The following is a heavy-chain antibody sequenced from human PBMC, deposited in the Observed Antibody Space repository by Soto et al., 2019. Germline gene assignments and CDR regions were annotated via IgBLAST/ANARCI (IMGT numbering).Heavy chain of an antibody. J-gene: IGHJ5*02. D-gene: IGHD6-6*01. V-gene: IGHV4-31*03. CDR3: ARGRYSSSSNWFDP. CDR2: IYYSGST. Sequence: QVQLQESGPGMVKPSQTLSLTCTVSGGSISSGGYYWSWIRHHPGKGLEWIGYIYYSGSTYYNPSLKSGFTISVDTSKNQFSLKLRSVTAADTAVYYWARGRYSSSSNWFDPWGQGTLVTVSS. CDR1: GGSISSGGYY.